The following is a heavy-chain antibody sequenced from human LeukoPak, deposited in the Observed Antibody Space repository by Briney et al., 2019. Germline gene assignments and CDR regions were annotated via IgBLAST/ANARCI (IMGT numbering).Heavy chain of an antibody. Sequence: PSETLSLTCAVYGGSFRGYYWSWIRQPPGKGLEWIGEINHSGSTNYNPPLKSRVTISVDTSKNQFSLKLSSVTAADTAVYYCARVRGDYWTYYYNMDVWGKGTTVTVSS. CDR2: INHSGST. CDR1: GGSFRGYY. D-gene: IGHD4-17*01. CDR3: ARVRGDYWTYYYNMDV. V-gene: IGHV4-34*01. J-gene: IGHJ6*03.